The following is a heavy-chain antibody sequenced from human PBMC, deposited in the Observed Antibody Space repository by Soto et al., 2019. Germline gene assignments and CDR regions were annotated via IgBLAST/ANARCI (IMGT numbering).Heavy chain of an antibody. CDR3: TRGDAAVSGDLY. D-gene: IGHD6-19*01. J-gene: IGHJ4*02. CDR2: IYHRGTT. V-gene: IGHV4-4*02. CDR1: GDSITTSNW. Sequence: SETLSRTCTVSGDSITTSNWLSWFLQPPWGGLEWIGEIYHRGTTNYNPSLKSRATISLDKSKNQFSLKVKSVTAADTAMYYCTRGDAAVSGDLYWGQGILVTVSS.